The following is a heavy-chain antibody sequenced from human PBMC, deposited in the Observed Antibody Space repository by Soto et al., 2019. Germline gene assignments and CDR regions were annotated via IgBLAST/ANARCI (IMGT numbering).Heavy chain of an antibody. CDR3: ARGPLTTYFDY. V-gene: IGHV4-59*01. CDR2: FYYSGST. CDR1: GGSISSYY. Sequence: SETLSLTCTVSGGSISSYYWSWIRQPPGKGLEWIGYFYYSGSTNYNPSLKSRVTISVDTSKNQFSLKLSSVTAADTAVYHCARGPLTTYFDYWGQGTLVTVSS. J-gene: IGHJ4*02.